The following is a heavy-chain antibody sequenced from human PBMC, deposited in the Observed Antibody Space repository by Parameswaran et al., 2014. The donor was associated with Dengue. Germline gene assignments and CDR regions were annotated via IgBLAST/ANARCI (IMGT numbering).Heavy chain of an antibody. CDR2: VSYDKVHE. D-gene: IGHD6-13*01. Sequence: WIRQPQEGLEWVALVSYDKVHEYYADSVKGRFTISRDNSKNTLSLQMSSLRTEDSGVYYCARALSSSWYAAYWGQGTLVTVSS. CDR3: ARALSSSWYAAY. J-gene: IGHJ4*02. V-gene: IGHV3-30*04.